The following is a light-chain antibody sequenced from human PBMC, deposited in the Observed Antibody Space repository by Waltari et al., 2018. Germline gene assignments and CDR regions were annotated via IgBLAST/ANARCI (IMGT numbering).Light chain of an antibody. CDR2: GAS. CDR3: QQFDGSLYT. CDR1: QSVVSDY. V-gene: IGKV3-20*01. J-gene: IGKJ2*01. Sequence: EVVLKQSPGTISLSPGETVTLSCRASQSVVSDYLAWYQQKPGQAPRLLIYGASTRASGIPDRFSGSGFETHFTLTISSLEPEDFAVYYCQQFDGSLYTFGQGTRLEI.